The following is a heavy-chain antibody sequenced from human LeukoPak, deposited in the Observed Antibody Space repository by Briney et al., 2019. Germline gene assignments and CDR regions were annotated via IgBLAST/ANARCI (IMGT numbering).Heavy chain of an antibody. Sequence: GGSLRLSCAASGFTFSSYWMSWVRQAPGKGLEWVANIKQDGSEKYYVDSVKGRFTISRDNAKNSLYLQMNSLRAEDTAVYCYARDGPGIAPAGSLGFDYWGQGTLVTVSS. J-gene: IGHJ4*02. CDR2: IKQDGSEK. CDR3: ARDGPGIAPAGSLGFDY. D-gene: IGHD6-13*01. CDR1: GFTFSSYW. V-gene: IGHV3-7*03.